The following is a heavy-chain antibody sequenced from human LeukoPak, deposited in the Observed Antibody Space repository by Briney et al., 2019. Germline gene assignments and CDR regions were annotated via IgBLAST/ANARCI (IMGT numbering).Heavy chain of an antibody. D-gene: IGHD3-9*01. J-gene: IGHJ4*02. CDR1: GGSISSSSYY. CDR2: IYYSGST. V-gene: IGHV4-39*07. Sequence: PSETLSLTCTVSGGSISSSSYYWGWIRQPPGKGLEWIGSIYYSGSTYYNPSLKSRVTISVDTSKNQFSLKLSSVTAADTAVYYCARTSYYDILTGYYYYLFDYWGQGTLVTVSS. CDR3: ARTSYYDILTGYYYYLFDY.